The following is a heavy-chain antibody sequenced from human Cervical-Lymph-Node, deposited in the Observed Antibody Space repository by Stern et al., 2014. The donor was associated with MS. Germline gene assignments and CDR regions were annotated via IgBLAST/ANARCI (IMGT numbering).Heavy chain of an antibody. CDR1: GGSISSGDYY. D-gene: IGHD3-22*01. Sequence: VQLVESGPGLVKPSQTLSLTCTVSGGSISSGDYYWSWIRQPPGKGLEWLGYIYYSGSTYYNPSLKSRVTISVDTSKNQFSLKLSSVTAADTAVYYCARGGEYYDSSGYSLLDYWGQGTLVTVSS. J-gene: IGHJ4*02. CDR2: IYYSGST. CDR3: ARGGEYYDSSGYSLLDY. V-gene: IGHV4-30-4*01.